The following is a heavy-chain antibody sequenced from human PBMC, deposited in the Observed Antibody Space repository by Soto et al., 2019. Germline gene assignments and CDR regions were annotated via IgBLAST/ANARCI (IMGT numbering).Heavy chain of an antibody. CDR2: TYYRSKWYS. Sequence: SQTLSLPCVISGDSVSSNSAAWNWIRQSPSRGLEWLGRTYYRSKWYSDYAVSVKSRIIINPDTSKNKFSLQLNSVTPADTAVYYCARALMNPHRAFDLWGQGTMVTVSS. CDR1: GDSVSSNSAA. CDR3: ARALMNPHRAFDL. V-gene: IGHV6-1*01. J-gene: IGHJ3*01. D-gene: IGHD3-9*01.